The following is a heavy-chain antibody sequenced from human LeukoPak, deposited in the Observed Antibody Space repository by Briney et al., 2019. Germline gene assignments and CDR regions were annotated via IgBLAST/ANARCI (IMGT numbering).Heavy chain of an antibody. CDR1: GFTFSGFA. Sequence: GGSLRLSCAASGFTFSGFAMSWVRLTPGKGLEWVSVGSGSCDNTLYADSVKGRFTISRVNSNNTLYLVMNRLRAENTAIYYCAKMKGHPLPKYYMDVWGQGTTVTVSS. CDR3: AKMKGHPLPKYYMDV. V-gene: IGHV3-23*01. CDR2: GSGSCDNT. D-gene: IGHD1-26*01. J-gene: IGHJ6*01.